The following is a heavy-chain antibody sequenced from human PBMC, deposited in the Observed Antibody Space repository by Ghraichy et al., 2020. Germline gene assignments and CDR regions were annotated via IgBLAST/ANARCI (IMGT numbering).Heavy chain of an antibody. CDR3: ARVGWSPQAAGVDY. D-gene: IGHD1-14*01. V-gene: IGHV1-8*01. CDR1: GYSFTSYD. J-gene: IGHJ4*02. CDR2: MNPNSGNT. Sequence: ASVKVSCKASGYSFTSYDINWVRQATGQGLEWMGWMNPNSGNTGYAQKFQGRVTMTRNTSISTAYMELSSLRSEDTAVYYCARVGWSPQAAGVDYWGQGTLVTVSS.